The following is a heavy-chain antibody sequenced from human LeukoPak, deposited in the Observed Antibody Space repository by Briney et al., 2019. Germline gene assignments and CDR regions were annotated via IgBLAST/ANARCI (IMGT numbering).Heavy chain of an antibody. CDR3: ARNDYDILTVYYELDY. V-gene: IGHV1-18*01. CDR1: GYTFSSYG. J-gene: IGHJ4*02. Sequence: ASVKVSCKASGYTFSSYGVSWVRQAPGQGLEWMGWISAYNGDTNYAQKLQGRVTMTTDTSTSTAYMELRSLRSDDTAVYYCARNDYDILTVYYELDYWGQGTLVTVSS. D-gene: IGHD3-9*01. CDR2: ISAYNGDT.